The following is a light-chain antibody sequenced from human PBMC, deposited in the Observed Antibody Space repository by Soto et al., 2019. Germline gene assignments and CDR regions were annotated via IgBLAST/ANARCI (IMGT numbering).Light chain of an antibody. CDR2: EVS. V-gene: IGLV2-18*02. CDR1: SSDVGNYNR. J-gene: IGLJ1*01. Sequence: QSALTQPPSVSGSPGQSVTISCTGTSSDVGNYNRVSWYQQPPVTAPKVIIYEVSNRPSGGPDRFSGSKSGNTASLTISGLEAEDEADYYCSSYTSSSTHVFGTGTKLTVL. CDR3: SSYTSSSTHV.